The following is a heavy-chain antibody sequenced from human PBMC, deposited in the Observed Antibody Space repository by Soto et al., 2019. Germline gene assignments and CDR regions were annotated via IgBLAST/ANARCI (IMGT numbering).Heavy chain of an antibody. D-gene: IGHD3-22*01. J-gene: IGHJ2*01. CDR1: GYTFTSYG. V-gene: IGHV1-18*01. Sequence: QVQLVQSGAEVKKPGASVKVSCKASGYTFTSYGISWVRQAPGQGLEWMGWISAYNGNTNYAQKLQGRVTMTTDTSTRTAYMELRSLRSDDTAVYSCARTYYYDSSGYYHWYFDLWGRGTLVTVSS. CDR2: ISAYNGNT. CDR3: ARTYYYDSSGYYHWYFDL.